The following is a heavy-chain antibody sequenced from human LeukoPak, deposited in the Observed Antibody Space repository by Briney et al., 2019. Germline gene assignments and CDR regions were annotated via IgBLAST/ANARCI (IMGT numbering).Heavy chain of an antibody. V-gene: IGHV4-34*01. Sequence: SETLSLTCAVYGGSFSGYYWSWIRQPPGKGLEWIGEINHSGSTNYNPSLKSRVTISVDTSKNQFSLKLSSVTAADTAVYYCARDRLRAYSSSWYGNYYYGMDVWGQGTTVTVSS. J-gene: IGHJ6*02. D-gene: IGHD6-13*01. CDR3: ARDRLRAYSSSWYGNYYYGMDV. CDR1: GGSFSGYY. CDR2: INHSGST.